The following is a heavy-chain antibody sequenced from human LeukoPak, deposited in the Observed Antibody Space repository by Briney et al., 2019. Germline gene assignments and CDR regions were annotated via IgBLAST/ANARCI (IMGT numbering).Heavy chain of an antibody. D-gene: IGHD3-22*01. V-gene: IGHV1-46*01. Sequence: GASVKVSCKASGYTFTSYYMHWVRQAPGQGLEWMGIINPSGGSTSYAQKFQGRVTMTRDTSTSTIYMELSSLRSEDTAVYYCARYYYDSSGYYSTAFDYWGQGTLVTVSS. CDR3: ARYYYDSSGYYSTAFDY. CDR1: GYTFTSYY. J-gene: IGHJ4*02. CDR2: INPSGGST.